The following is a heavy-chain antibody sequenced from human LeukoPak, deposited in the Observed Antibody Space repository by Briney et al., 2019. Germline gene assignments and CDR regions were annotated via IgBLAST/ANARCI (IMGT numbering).Heavy chain of an antibody. V-gene: IGHV3-11*04. CDR2: IIISGSTI. Sequence: GGSLRLSCAASGFTFSDYYMSWIRQAPGKGLEWVSYIIISGSTIYYTDSVKGRFTISRDNAKNSLYLQMNSLRAEDTAVYYCASGRWYYFDYWGQGTLVTVSS. D-gene: IGHD6-13*01. CDR1: GFTFSDYY. CDR3: ASGRWYYFDY. J-gene: IGHJ4*02.